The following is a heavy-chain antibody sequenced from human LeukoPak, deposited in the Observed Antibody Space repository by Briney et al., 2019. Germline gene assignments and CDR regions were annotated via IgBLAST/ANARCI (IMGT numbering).Heavy chain of an antibody. CDR2: IHYTGAT. J-gene: IGHJ4*02. D-gene: IGHD3-9*01. CDR3: ARGNILTGYCFDF. Sequence: SETLSLTCAVHGGSITGYYWSWIRQTPGRGLEWVGEIHYTGATSYNPSPKSRATISTDTSKNQFSLRLSSVTAADTAVYYCARGNILTGYCFDFWGQGALVTVSS. CDR1: GGSITGYY. V-gene: IGHV4-34*01.